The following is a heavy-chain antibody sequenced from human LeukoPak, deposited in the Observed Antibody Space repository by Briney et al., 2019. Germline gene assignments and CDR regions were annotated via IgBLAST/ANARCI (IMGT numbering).Heavy chain of an antibody. CDR1: GYTFTGYY. V-gene: IGHV1-2*06. J-gene: IGHJ4*02. CDR2: INPNNGAT. Sequence: ASVKVSCKASGYTFTGYYMHWVRQAPRQGLEWMGRINPNNGATNYAQKLQGRVTKTGDTSISTAYMELSSLRSDDTAVYYCTRESGSYHGNDYWGQGTLVTVSS. CDR3: TRESGSYHGNDY. D-gene: IGHD1-26*01.